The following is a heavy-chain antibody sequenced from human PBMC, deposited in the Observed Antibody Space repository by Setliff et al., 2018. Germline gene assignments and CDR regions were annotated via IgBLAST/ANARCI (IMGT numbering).Heavy chain of an antibody. CDR1: GFTFSSYW. Sequence: GGSLRLSCAASGFTFSSYWMSWVRQAPGKGLEWVANIKQDGSEKYYVDSVKGRFTISRDNAKNSLYLQMNSLRAEDTAVYYCARDSHDSSGYYGYFDYWGQGTLVTSPQ. V-gene: IGHV3-7*01. CDR3: ARDSHDSSGYYGYFDY. CDR2: IKQDGSEK. D-gene: IGHD3-22*01. J-gene: IGHJ4*02.